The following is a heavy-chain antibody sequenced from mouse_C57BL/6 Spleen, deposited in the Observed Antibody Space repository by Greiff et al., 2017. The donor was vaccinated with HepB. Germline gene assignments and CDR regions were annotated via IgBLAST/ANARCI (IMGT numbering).Heavy chain of an antibody. Sequence: VQLQQSGAELVRPGPSVKVSCKASGYAFTNYLIEWVKQRPGQGLEWIGVINPGSGGTNYNEKFKGKATLTADKSSSTAYMQLSSLTSEDSAVYYCASWGMYYDLDYWGKGTTVTVSS. CDR2: INPGSGGT. J-gene: IGHJ4*01. CDR3: ASWGMYYDLDY. D-gene: IGHD4-1*01. V-gene: IGHV1-54*01. CDR1: GYAFTNYL.